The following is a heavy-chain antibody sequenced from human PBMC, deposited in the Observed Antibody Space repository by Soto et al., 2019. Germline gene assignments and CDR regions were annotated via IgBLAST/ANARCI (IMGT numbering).Heavy chain of an antibody. Sequence: ASVKVSCKVSGYTLTELSMHWVRQAPGQGLEWMGWINPNSGGTNYAQKFQGWVTMTRDTSISTAYMELSRLRSDDTAVYYCARAGYCTNGVCSSLDYWGQGTLVTVS. V-gene: IGHV1-2*04. D-gene: IGHD2-8*01. J-gene: IGHJ4*02. CDR1: GYTLTELS. CDR3: ARAGYCTNGVCSSLDY. CDR2: INPNSGGT.